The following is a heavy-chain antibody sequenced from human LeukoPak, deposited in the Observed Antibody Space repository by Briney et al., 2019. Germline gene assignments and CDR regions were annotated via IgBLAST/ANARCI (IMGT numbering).Heavy chain of an antibody. D-gene: IGHD4-17*01. J-gene: IGHJ5*02. V-gene: IGHV4-34*01. CDR2: INHSGST. CDR1: GGSFSGYY. CDR3: ARAPRYGDYVWFDP. Sequence: SETLSLTCAVYGGSFSGYYWSWIRQPPGKGLECIGEINHSGSTNYNPSLKSRVTISVDTSKNQFSLKLSSVTAADTAVYYCARAPRYGDYVWFDPWGQGTLVTVSS.